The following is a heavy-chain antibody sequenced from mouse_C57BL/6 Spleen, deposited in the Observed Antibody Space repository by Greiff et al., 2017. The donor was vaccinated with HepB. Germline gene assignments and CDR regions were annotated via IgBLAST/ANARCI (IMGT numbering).Heavy chain of an antibody. V-gene: IGHV1-19*01. Sequence: EVQLQQSGPVLVKPGASVKMSCKASGYTFTDYYMNWVKQSHGKSLEWIGVINPYNGGTSYNQKFKGKATLTVDKSSSTAYMELNSLTSEDSAVYYCARKGYYYGSSYGYFDYWGQGTTLTVSS. CDR2: INPYNGGT. CDR1: GYTFTDYY. CDR3: ARKGYYYGSSYGYFDY. J-gene: IGHJ2*01. D-gene: IGHD1-1*01.